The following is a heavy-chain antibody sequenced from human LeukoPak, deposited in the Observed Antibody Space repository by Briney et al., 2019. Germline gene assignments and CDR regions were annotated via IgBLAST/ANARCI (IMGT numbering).Heavy chain of an antibody. CDR3: AKGSNWGSSWYFDL. CDR2: ISSSSSYI. D-gene: IGHD7-27*01. V-gene: IGHV3-21*04. CDR1: GFTFSSYS. J-gene: IGHJ2*01. Sequence: GGSLRLSCAASGFTFSSYSMNWVRQAPGKGLEWVSSISSSSSYIYYADSVKGRFTISRDNAKNSLYLQMNSLRAEDTAVYYCAKGSNWGSSWYFDLWGRGTLVTVSS.